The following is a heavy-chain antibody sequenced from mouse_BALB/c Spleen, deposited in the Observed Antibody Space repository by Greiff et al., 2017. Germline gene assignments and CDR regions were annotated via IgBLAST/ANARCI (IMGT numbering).Heavy chain of an antibody. Sequence: EVKLMESGGCLVKPGGSLKLSCAASGFTFSSYAMSWVRQTPEKRLEWVATISSGGSYTYYPDSVKGRFTISRDNAKNTLYLQMSSLRSEDTAMYYCARDGYYGSSSYFDYWGQGTTLTVSS. CDR2: ISSGGSYT. J-gene: IGHJ2*01. CDR1: GFTFSSYA. CDR3: ARDGYYGSSSYFDY. V-gene: IGHV5-9-3*01. D-gene: IGHD1-1*01.